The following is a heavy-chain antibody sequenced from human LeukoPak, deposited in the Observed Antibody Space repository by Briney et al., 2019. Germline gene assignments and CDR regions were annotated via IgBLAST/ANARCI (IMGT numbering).Heavy chain of an antibody. CDR3: AKPDAYYYDSSGYYY. Sequence: GGSLRLSCAASGFTFSSYAMSWVRQAPGKGLEWVSAISGSGGSTYYADSVKGRFTISRDNSKNTLYLQMNSPRAEDTAVYYWAKPDAYYYDSSGYYYWGQGTLVTVSS. D-gene: IGHD3-22*01. V-gene: IGHV3-23*01. J-gene: IGHJ4*02. CDR2: ISGSGGST. CDR1: GFTFSSYA.